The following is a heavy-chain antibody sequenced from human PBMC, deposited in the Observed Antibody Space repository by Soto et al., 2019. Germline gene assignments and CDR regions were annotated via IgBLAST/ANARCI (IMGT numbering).Heavy chain of an antibody. CDR3: ARENWSYVD. CDR2: MNPNDGDT. Sequence: QSQLVQSGAEAKRPGTSVKVSCKVSGYTFTNYFHWKRQTPGQGLEWMGLMNPNDGDTEYARKFQGRVTLTRDASTTTAYMELSSLSSEDTAAYYCARENWSYVDWGQGTLVTVSS. V-gene: IGHV1-2*06. J-gene: IGHJ4*02. D-gene: IGHD1-26*01. CDR1: GYTFTNY.